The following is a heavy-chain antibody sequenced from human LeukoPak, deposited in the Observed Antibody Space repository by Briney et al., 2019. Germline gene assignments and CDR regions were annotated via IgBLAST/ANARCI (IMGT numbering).Heavy chain of an antibody. CDR2: IIPIFGTA. CDR1: GGTFSSYA. Sequence: GASVKVSCTASGGTFSSYANSWVRQAPGQGLEWMGGIIPIFGTANYAQKFQGRVTITADESTSTAYMELSSLRSEDTAVYYCARDRNSQNWFYPWGQGTLVTVSS. CDR3: ARDRNSQNWFYP. V-gene: IGHV1-69*13. J-gene: IGHJ5*02. D-gene: IGHD1-14*01.